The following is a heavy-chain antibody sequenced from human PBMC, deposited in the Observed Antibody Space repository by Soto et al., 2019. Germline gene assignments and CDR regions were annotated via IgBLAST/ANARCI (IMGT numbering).Heavy chain of an antibody. CDR2: IYYSGST. Sequence: SETLSLTCTVSGGSISSGGYYWSWIRQHPGKGLEWIGYIYYSGSTYYNPSLKSPVTISVDTSKNQLSLKLSSVTAADTAVYYCARSRRSYCSSTSCSHGMDVWGQGITVTVFS. CDR3: ARSRRSYCSSTSCSHGMDV. CDR1: GGSISSGGYY. J-gene: IGHJ6*02. D-gene: IGHD2-2*01. V-gene: IGHV4-31*01.